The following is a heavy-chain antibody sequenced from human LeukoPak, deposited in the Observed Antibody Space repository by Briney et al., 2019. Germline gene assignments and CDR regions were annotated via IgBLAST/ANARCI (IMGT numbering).Heavy chain of an antibody. V-gene: IGHV1-69*04. CDR1: GGTFSSYA. D-gene: IGHD3-10*01. J-gene: IGHJ4*02. CDR3: ARQYYYGSGSYFAH. CDR2: IIPILGIA. Sequence: SVKVSCKASGGTFSSYAISWVRQAPGQGLEWMGRIIPILGIANYAQKFQGRVTITADKSTSTAYMELSSLRSEDTAVYYCARQYYYGSGSYFAHWGQGALVTVSS.